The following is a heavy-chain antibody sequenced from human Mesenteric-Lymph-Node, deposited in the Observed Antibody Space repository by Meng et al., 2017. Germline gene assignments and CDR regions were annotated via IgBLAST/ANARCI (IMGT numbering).Heavy chain of an antibody. CDR3: ARVGSSSSYIDY. J-gene: IGHJ4*02. V-gene: IGHV3-7*01. CDR2: IKQDGSLT. CDR1: GFTFSNYW. Sequence: GESLKISCEASGFTFSNYWMTWVRQAPGRGLEWVGNIKQDGSLTQFVDSVKGRFTISRDNAKNSLYLQMNSLRAEDTAVYYCARVGSSSSYIDYWGQGTLVTVSS. D-gene: IGHD6-6*01.